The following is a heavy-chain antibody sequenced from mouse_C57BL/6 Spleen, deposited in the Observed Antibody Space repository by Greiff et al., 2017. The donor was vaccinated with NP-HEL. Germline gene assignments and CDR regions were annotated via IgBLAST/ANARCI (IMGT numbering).Heavy chain of an antibody. CDR1: GFTFSSYA. CDR3: TREGDGSSFYYFDY. CDR2: ISSGGDYI. D-gene: IGHD1-1*01. V-gene: IGHV5-9-1*02. Sequence: EVQVVESGEGLVKPGGSLKLSCAASGFTFSSYAMSWVRQTPEKRLEWVAYISSGGDYIYYADTVKGRFTISRDNARNTLYLQMSSLKSEDTAMYYCTREGDGSSFYYFDYWGQGTTLTVSS. J-gene: IGHJ2*01.